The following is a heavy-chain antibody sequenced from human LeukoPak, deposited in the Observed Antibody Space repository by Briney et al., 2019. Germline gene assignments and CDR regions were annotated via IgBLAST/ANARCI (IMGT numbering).Heavy chain of an antibody. J-gene: IGHJ4*02. CDR2: INPNSGDT. CDR3: ARVYSIRSFDY. Sequence: ASVKVSCQASGYTFTGYYMHWVRQAPGQGLEWMGWINPNSGDTNYAQKFQGRVTMTRDTSINTAYMELTRLTSDDTAVYYCARVYSIRSFDYWGQGTLLTVSS. V-gene: IGHV1-2*02. D-gene: IGHD2-15*01. CDR1: GYTFTGYY.